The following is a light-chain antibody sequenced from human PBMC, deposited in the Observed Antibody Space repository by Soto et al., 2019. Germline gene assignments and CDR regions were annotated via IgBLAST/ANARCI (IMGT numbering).Light chain of an antibody. CDR2: AAS. CDR3: QQSYSTPRT. Sequence: IQMTQSPSSLSASVRDRVTITCRASQSISSYLNWYQQKPGKAPKLLIYAASSLQSGVPSRFSGSGSRTDFTLTISSLQPEDFATYYCQQSYSTPRTFGQGTKVDIK. J-gene: IGKJ1*01. V-gene: IGKV1-39*01. CDR1: QSISSY.